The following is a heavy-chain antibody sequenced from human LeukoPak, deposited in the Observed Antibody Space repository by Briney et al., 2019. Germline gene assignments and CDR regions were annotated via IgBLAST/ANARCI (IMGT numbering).Heavy chain of an antibody. V-gene: IGHV3-30*02. J-gene: IGHJ4*02. CDR2: IQYDGNNI. CDR1: GFSFRDYG. Sequence: GSLRLSCTTSGFSFRDYGMHWVRQASGKGLELVAFIQYDGNNIYYADSVKGRFAISRDDSKNTLYLEMNSLRPEDTALYYCAKDERVYGTNAGTLLDYWGQGTLVSVSS. D-gene: IGHD4/OR15-4a*01. CDR3: AKDERVYGTNAGTLLDY.